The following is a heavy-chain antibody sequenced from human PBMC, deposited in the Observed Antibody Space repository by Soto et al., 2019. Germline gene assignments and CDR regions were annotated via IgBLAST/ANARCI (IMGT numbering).Heavy chain of an antibody. V-gene: IGHV4-39*01. J-gene: IGHJ5*02. CDR3: ARHFKLSYSSSWYNWFDP. Sequence: SETLSLTCTVSGGSISSSSYYWGWIRQPPGKGLEWIGSIYYSGSTYYNPSLKSRVTISVDTSKNQFSLKLSSVTAADTAVYYCARHFKLSYSSSWYNWFDPWGQGTLVTVS. CDR1: GGSISSSSYY. CDR2: IYYSGST. D-gene: IGHD6-13*01.